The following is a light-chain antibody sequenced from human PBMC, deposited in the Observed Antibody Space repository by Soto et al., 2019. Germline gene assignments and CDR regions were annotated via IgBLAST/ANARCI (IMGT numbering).Light chain of an antibody. CDR2: DVS. CDR3: SSYTSSSTYV. Sequence: SVLAQTSPVSGSPGQSITLSCPGNSSDVGGYNYVSWYQQHPGKAPKLMIYDVSNRPSGGSNRFSGSKSGNTASLTISGLQAEDEAYYYCSSYTSSSTYVFGTGTKVTV. J-gene: IGLJ1*01. CDR1: SSDVGGYNY. V-gene: IGLV2-14*01.